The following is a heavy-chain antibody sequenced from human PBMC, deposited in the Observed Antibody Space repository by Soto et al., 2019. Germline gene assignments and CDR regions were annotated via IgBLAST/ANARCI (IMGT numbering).Heavy chain of an antibody. CDR2: ISYDGSNK. Sequence: QVQLVESGGGVGQPGRSLRLSCAASGFTFSSYAMHWVRQAPGKGLEWVAVISYDGSNKYYADSVKGRFTISRDNSKNTLYLQMHSLRAEDTAVYYCARDGPGEQWLVPPAATRYYYYGMDVWGQGTTVTVSS. V-gene: IGHV3-30-3*01. CDR1: GFTFSSYA. CDR3: ARDGPGEQWLVPPAATRYYYYGMDV. D-gene: IGHD6-19*01. J-gene: IGHJ6*02.